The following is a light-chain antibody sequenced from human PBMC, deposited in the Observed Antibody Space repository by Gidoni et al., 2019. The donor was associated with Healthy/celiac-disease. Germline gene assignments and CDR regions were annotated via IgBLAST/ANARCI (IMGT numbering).Light chain of an antibody. CDR2: DAS. J-gene: IGKJ2*01. Sequence: EIVMTLSLATLSVSPGERATLSCRASQSVNRNLAWYQQKPGQAPRLLIYDASTMATGIPARFSGSGSGTEFTLTISSLQSEDFAVYYCQQYNNWPYTFGQGTRLEIK. CDR1: QSVNRN. CDR3: QQYNNWPYT. V-gene: IGKV3-15*01.